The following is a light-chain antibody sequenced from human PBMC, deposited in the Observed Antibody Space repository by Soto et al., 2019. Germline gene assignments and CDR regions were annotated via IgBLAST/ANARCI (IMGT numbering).Light chain of an antibody. J-gene: IGKJ3*01. CDR1: QSVSSKY. CDR2: GTS. V-gene: IGKV3-20*01. Sequence: EIVLTQSPGTLSLSPGERATLSCRASQSVSSKYLAWYQQKPGQAPRVLIYGTSIRASGVPERFSGGGSGKDFTLTITRLEPEDFAVYYCQQYGSSLFPSGPGTKVDFK. CDR3: QQYGSSLFP.